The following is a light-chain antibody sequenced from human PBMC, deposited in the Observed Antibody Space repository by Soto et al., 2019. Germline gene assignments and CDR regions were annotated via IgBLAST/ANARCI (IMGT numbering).Light chain of an antibody. Sequence: DIQMTQSPSSLSASVGDRVTITCRSSQGISNYLAWYQQKPGKVPKLLIYDASTLQSGVPSRFSGSGSGTDFSLTISSLQPEDVATYYCQKYNSPPGTFGQGTKVEMK. V-gene: IGKV1-27*01. CDR2: DAS. J-gene: IGKJ1*01. CDR3: QKYNSPPGT. CDR1: QGISNY.